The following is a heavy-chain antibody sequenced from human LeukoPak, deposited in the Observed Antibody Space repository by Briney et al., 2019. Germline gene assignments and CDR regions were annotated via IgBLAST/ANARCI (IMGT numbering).Heavy chain of an antibody. CDR2: ISVYNGNT. CDR1: GCTFSNYG. Sequence: GASVKVSCKASGCTFSNYGITWVRQAPGQGLEWMGWISVYNGNTKYAQKLQGRVTMTTDTSTSTVYMELRSLRSDDTAVYYCARVNSGSYYGDGYDIWGQGTMVIVSS. CDR3: ARVNSGSYYGDGYDI. V-gene: IGHV1-18*01. J-gene: IGHJ3*02. D-gene: IGHD1-26*01.